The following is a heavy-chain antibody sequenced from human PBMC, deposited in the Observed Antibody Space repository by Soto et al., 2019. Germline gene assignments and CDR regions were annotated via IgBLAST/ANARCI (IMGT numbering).Heavy chain of an antibody. Sequence: PGGSLRLSCAASGFTFSSYAMHWVRQAPGKGLEWVAVISYDGSNKYYADSVKGRSTISRDNSKNTLYLQMNSLRAEDTAVYYCARDRDSYGPYYFDYWGQGALVTV. CDR3: ARDRDSYGPYYFDY. CDR2: ISYDGSNK. V-gene: IGHV3-30-3*01. J-gene: IGHJ4*02. D-gene: IGHD5-18*01. CDR1: GFTFSSYA.